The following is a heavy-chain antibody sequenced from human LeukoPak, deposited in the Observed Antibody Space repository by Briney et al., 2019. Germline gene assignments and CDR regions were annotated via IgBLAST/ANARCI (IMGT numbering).Heavy chain of an antibody. Sequence: ASVKVSCKASGYTFTSYDINWVRQATGQGLEWMGWMNPNSGNTGYAQKFQGRVTITRNTSISTAYMELSSLRSEDTAVYYCARGVTVTTTYYYYYIDVWGKGTTVTVSS. J-gene: IGHJ6*03. CDR1: GYTFTSYD. CDR3: ARGVTVTTTYYYYYIDV. D-gene: IGHD4-17*01. CDR2: MNPNSGNT. V-gene: IGHV1-8*01.